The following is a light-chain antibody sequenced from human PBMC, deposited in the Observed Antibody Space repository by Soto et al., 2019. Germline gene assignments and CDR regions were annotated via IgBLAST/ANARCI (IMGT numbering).Light chain of an antibody. CDR1: QSIRHY. J-gene: IGKJ1*01. V-gene: IGKV1-5*01. CDR2: GAS. Sequence: DIQMTQSPPTLSASVGDRVTITCRASQSIRHYLAWYQQMPGKAPKLLIYGASTLQSGVPSRLSGSGSGTAFTLTISSLQPDDFGTYFCQHHNSYSQTFGQGTKVEIK. CDR3: QHHNSYSQT.